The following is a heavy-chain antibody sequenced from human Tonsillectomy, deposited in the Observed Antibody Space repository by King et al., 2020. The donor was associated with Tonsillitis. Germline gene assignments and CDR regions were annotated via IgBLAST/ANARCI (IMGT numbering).Heavy chain of an antibody. CDR1: GFTFRSYW. J-gene: IGHJ4*02. CDR2: IKQDGSEK. V-gene: IGHV3-7*03. CDR3: ARGSYSSSSAASTVY. Sequence: VQLVESGGGLVQPGGSLRLSCAASGFTFRSYWMSWVRQAPGKGLEWVANIKQDGSEKYYVDSVKGRFTISRDNAKNSLYLQMNSLRAEDTAVYFCARGSYSSSSAASTVYWGQGTLVTVSS. D-gene: IGHD6-6*01.